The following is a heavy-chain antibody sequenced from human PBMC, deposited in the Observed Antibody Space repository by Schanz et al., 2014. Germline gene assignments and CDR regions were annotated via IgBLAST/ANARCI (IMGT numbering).Heavy chain of an antibody. V-gene: IGHV3-23*01. D-gene: IGHD3-10*01. CDR1: GFAFSSYG. CDR2: ILGLASTT. J-gene: IGHJ3*02. CDR3: AKGRFGELSAFDI. Sequence: EVQLLESGGGLVQPGGSLRLSCLASGFAFSSYGMNWLRQAPGKGLEWVSAILGLASTTYYADSVKGRFTISRDNSKNTLYLQMNSLRAEDTAVYYCAKGRFGELSAFDIWGQGTMVTVSS.